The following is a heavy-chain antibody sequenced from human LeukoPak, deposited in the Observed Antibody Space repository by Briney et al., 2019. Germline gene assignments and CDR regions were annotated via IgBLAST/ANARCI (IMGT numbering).Heavy chain of an antibody. Sequence: GGSLRLSCAASGFTFGSYAMSWVRQAPGKGLEWVSTFSGSGGNTYYADSVKGRFTISRDNSKNTLYLQMNSLRAEDTAVYYCAKDRADFDWLSPGAFDYWGQGTLVTVSS. CDR3: AKDRADFDWLSPGAFDY. V-gene: IGHV3-23*01. J-gene: IGHJ4*02. CDR2: FSGSGGNT. CDR1: GFTFGSYA. D-gene: IGHD3-9*01.